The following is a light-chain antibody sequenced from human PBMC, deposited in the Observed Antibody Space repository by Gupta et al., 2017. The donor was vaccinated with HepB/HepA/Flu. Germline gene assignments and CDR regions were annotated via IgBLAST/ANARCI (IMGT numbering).Light chain of an antibody. CDR3: QTWGTGIEVV. CDR2: LNSDGSH. J-gene: IGLJ2*01. Sequence: QLVLAQSPSATASLGAPVNSPSTLGSGHSSDAIARHQQQPEKGPRYLMKLNSDGSHSKEDGIPDRFSGSSSGAERYLTISSLQSEDEAEYYCQTWGTGIEVVYGGGTKLTVL. CDR1: SGHSSDA. V-gene: IGLV4-69*01.